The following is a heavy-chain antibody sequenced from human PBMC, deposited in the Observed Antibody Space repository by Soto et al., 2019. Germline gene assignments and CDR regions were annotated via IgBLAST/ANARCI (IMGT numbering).Heavy chain of an antibody. CDR2: IYYSGST. V-gene: IGHV4-59*08. Sequence: SETLSLTCTVSGGSISSYYWSWIRQPPGKGLEWIGYIYYSGSTNYNPSLKSRVTISVDTSKNQFSLKLSSVTAADTAVYYCASSYGDYELGAFDIWGQGTMVTLSS. D-gene: IGHD4-17*01. J-gene: IGHJ3*02. CDR1: GGSISSYY. CDR3: ASSYGDYELGAFDI.